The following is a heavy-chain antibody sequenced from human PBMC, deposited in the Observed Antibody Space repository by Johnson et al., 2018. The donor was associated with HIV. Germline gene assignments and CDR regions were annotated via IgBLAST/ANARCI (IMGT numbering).Heavy chain of an antibody. CDR2: INWNGGST. J-gene: IGHJ3*02. CDR1: GFTFSSYG. CDR3: TTRTWLDAFDI. D-gene: IGHD5-24*01. Sequence: VQLVESGGGVVQPGGSLRLSCAASGFTFSSYGMHWVRQTPGKGLEWVSGINWNGGSTGYADSVKGRFTISRDNAKNSLYLQMNSLRAEDTALYYCTTRTWLDAFDIWGQGTMVTVSS. V-gene: IGHV3-20*04.